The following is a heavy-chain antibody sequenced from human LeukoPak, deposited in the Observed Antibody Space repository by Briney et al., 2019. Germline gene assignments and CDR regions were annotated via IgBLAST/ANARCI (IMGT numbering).Heavy chain of an antibody. D-gene: IGHD2-2*01. J-gene: IGHJ4*02. CDR1: GFTFSSYW. CDR2: IEQDGSEK. CDR3: ARDMGGDIVVVPAVSECYFDY. Sequence: PGGSLRLSCAASGFTFSSYWMSWVRQAPGKGLEWVANIEQDGSEKYYVDSVKGRFTISRDNAKNSLYLQMNSLRAEDTAVYYCARDMGGDIVVVPAVSECYFDYWGQGTLVTVSS. V-gene: IGHV3-7*01.